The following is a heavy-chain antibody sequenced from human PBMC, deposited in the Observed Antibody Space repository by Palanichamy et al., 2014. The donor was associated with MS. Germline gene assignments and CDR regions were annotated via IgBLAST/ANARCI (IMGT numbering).Heavy chain of an antibody. CDR1: GFTFSSYA. CDR2: ISGSGGST. CDR3: AKDRSGVPAAINY. J-gene: IGHJ4*02. D-gene: IGHD2-2*01. V-gene: IGHV3-23*01. Sequence: EVQLLESGGGLVQPGGSLRLSCAASGFTFSSYAMSWVRRAPGKGLEWVSSISGSGGSTYYADSVKGRFTISRDNSKNTLYLLMNSLRAEDTAVFYCAKDRSGVPAAINYWGQGTLVTVSS.